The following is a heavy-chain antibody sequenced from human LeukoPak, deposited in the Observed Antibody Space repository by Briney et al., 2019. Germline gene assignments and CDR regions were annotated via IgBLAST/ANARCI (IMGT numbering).Heavy chain of an antibody. D-gene: IGHD2-15*01. CDR3: ARGGGYCSGGSCYGNFDY. CDR1: GGSISSYY. J-gene: IGHJ4*02. V-gene: IGHV4-59*01. Sequence: SETLSLTCTVSGGSISSYYWSWIRQPPGKGLEWIGYIYYSGSTNYNPSLKSRVTISVDTSKNQFSLKMSSVTAADTGVYYCARGGGYCSGGSCYGNFDYGGQGTLVTVSS. CDR2: IYYSGST.